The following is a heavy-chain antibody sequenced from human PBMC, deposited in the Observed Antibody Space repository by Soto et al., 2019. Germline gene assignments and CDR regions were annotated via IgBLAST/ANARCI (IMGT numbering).Heavy chain of an antibody. CDR1: GYTFTSYG. V-gene: IGHV1-18*04. CDR3: ARDPRIVGAKNNWFDP. D-gene: IGHD1-26*01. J-gene: IGHJ5*02. Sequence: QVQLVQSGAEVKKPGSSVKVSCKASGYTFTSYGISWVRQAPGKGLEWMGWISAYNGNTNYAQKLQGRVTMTTDTSTSTAYMELRSLRSDDTAVYYCARDPRIVGAKNNWFDPWGQGTLVTVSS. CDR2: ISAYNGNT.